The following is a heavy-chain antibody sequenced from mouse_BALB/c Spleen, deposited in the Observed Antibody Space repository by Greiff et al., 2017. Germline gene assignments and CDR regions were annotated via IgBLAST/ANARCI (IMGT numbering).Heavy chain of an antibody. J-gene: IGHJ2*01. Sequence: EVKLVESGGGLVQPGGSRKLSCAASGFTFSSFGMHWVRQAPEKGLEWVAHISSGSSTIYYADTVKGRFTISRDNPKNTLFLQMTSLRSEDTAMYYCARYRGWVDYWGQGTTLTVSS. D-gene: IGHD3-3*01. CDR2: ISSGSSTI. CDR3: ARYRGWVDY. V-gene: IGHV5-17*02. CDR1: GFTFSSFG.